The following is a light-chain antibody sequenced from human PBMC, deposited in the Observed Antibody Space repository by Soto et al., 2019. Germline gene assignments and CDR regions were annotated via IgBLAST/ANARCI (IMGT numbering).Light chain of an antibody. CDR2: EVS. CDR1: SSDVGGYNY. J-gene: IGLJ1*01. V-gene: IGLV2-14*01. Sequence: QSALTQPASVSGSPGQSITISCTGTSSDVGGYNYVSWYQQHAGKAPKLMLYEVSNRPSGVSNRFSGSKSGNTASLTISGLQAEGEADYYCSSYTSSSAYVFGTGTKVTVL. CDR3: SSYTSSSAYV.